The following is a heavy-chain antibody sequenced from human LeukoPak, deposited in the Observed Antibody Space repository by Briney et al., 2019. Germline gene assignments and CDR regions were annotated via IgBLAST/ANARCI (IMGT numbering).Heavy chain of an antibody. J-gene: IGHJ6*02. CDR1: GFTFNKYY. Sequence: GGSLRLSCTASGFTFNKYYMQWVRQVPGKGLVWVSRINVDGSSTTYADSVRGRFTISRDTAKSTLYLQMNRLRVEDTAVYYCAGSDIFTNYGMDVWGQGTTVTVSS. CDR3: AGSDIFTNYGMDV. D-gene: IGHD3-9*01. V-gene: IGHV3-74*03. CDR2: INVDGSST.